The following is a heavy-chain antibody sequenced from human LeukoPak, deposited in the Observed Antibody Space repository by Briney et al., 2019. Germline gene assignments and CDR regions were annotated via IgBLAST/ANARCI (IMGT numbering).Heavy chain of an antibody. Sequence: ASVKVSYKASGYTFTNYYIHWVRQAPGQGLEWMGIINPSGGSTSYAQKFQGRVTMTRDTSTCTVYMYLSSLRSEDTAVYYCARDSLYGVVDYWGQGTLVTVSS. CDR1: GYTFTNYY. CDR3: ARDSLYGVVDY. V-gene: IGHV1-46*01. D-gene: IGHD4-17*01. CDR2: INPSGGST. J-gene: IGHJ4*02.